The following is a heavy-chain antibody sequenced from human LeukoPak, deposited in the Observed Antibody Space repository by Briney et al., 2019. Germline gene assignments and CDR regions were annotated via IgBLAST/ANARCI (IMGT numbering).Heavy chain of an antibody. Sequence: GESLKISCKGSGYSFPSYWIGWVRQMPGKGLEGMGIIYPGDSDTRYSPSLQVQLTISADKSISTDYLQWSSLKASDTAMYYCARHYYDSSGYYYNLDYWGQGTLVTVSS. CDR3: ARHYYDSSGYYYNLDY. V-gene: IGHV5-51*01. D-gene: IGHD3-22*01. CDR2: IYPGDSDT. J-gene: IGHJ4*02. CDR1: GYSFPSYW.